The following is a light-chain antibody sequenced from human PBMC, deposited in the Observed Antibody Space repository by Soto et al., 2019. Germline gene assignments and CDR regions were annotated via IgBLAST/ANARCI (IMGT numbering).Light chain of an antibody. CDR1: QSVTNSY. CDR2: GAS. J-gene: IGKJ1*01. V-gene: IGKV3-15*01. CDR3: QQYNIWPPWT. Sequence: EIVMTQSPVTLSVSPGERATLSCRASQSVTNSYLAWYQQKPGQAPRLLIYGASTRATGVPARFSGSGSGTEFTLTISSLQSEDFAVYYCQQYNIWPPWTFGQGTKVDIK.